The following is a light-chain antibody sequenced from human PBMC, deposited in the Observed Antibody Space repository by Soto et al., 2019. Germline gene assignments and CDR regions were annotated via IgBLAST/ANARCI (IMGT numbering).Light chain of an antibody. CDR2: DAS. CDR1: QSVSRY. CDR3: QQRSDWPST. Sequence: EIVLTQSPATLSLSPGERATLSCRASQSVSRYLAWYQQKPGQAPRLLIYDASNRATGIPARFSGSGSGTDFTLTMTCLEPEDFAVYYCQQRSDWPSTFGGGTKVQIK. V-gene: IGKV3-11*01. J-gene: IGKJ4*01.